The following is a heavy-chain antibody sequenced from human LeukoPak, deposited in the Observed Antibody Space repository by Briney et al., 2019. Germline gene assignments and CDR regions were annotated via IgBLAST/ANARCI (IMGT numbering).Heavy chain of an antibody. J-gene: IGHJ6*03. CDR2: ITSGSSYI. V-gene: IGHV3-21*01. D-gene: IGHD1-26*01. CDR3: ARDPYSGSYGNYYYYFMDV. Sequence: GGPLRLSCAASGFTFSSYNMNWVRQAPGKGLEWVSSITSGSSYIYYADSVKGRFTISRDNAKNSLYLQMNSLRAEDTAVYYCARDPYSGSYGNYYYYFMDVWGKGTTVTISS. CDR1: GFTFSSYN.